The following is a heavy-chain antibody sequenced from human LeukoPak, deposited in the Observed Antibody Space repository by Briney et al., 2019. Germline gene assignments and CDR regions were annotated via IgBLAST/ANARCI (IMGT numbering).Heavy chain of an antibody. D-gene: IGHD6-19*01. CDR2: IYYSGTT. CDR1: GGSISSYY. Sequence: SETLSLTCTVSGGSISSYYWSWIRQPPGKGLEWIGYIYYSGTTNYNPSLKSRVTISVDPSKNHFSLKLTSVTAADTAVYYCATLGRQWLDSDYWGQGTLVTVSS. V-gene: IGHV4-59*08. J-gene: IGHJ4*02. CDR3: ATLGRQWLDSDY.